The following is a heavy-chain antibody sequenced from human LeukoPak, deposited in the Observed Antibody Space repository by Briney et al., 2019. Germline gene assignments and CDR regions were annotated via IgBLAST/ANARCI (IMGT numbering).Heavy chain of an antibody. CDR1: GGSISSTNW. V-gene: IGHV4-4*02. Sequence: SETLSLTCGVSGGSISSTNWYSWVRQPPGQGLEWIGEISLSGLTNYNPSLKSRVTISVDTSKNQFSLKLSSVTAADTAVYYCARVSQSLDTGTTAWDWFDPWGQGTLVTVSS. J-gene: IGHJ5*02. CDR2: ISLSGLT. CDR3: ARVSQSLDTGTTAWDWFDP. D-gene: IGHD1-7*01.